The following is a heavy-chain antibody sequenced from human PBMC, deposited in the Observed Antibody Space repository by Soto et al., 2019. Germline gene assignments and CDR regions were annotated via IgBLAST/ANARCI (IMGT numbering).Heavy chain of an antibody. CDR3: AKAGSGYDIGWFDP. J-gene: IGHJ5*02. Sequence: EVQLLESGGGLVQPGGSLRLSCAASGFTFSSYAMSWVRQAPGKGLEWGSAISGSGGSTYYADSVKGRFTNSRDNSKNTLYLQMNSLRAEDTAVYYCAKAGSGYDIGWFDPWGQGTLVTVSS. CDR1: GFTFSSYA. CDR2: ISGSGGST. V-gene: IGHV3-23*01. D-gene: IGHD5-12*01.